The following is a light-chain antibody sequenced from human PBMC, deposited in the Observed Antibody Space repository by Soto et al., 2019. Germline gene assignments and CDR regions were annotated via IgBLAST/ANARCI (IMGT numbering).Light chain of an antibody. Sequence: IQLTQSPSSLSTSVRDRVTITCRASQGISSYLAWYQQKPGKAPKLLIYAASTLQSGVPSRFRGSGSGTEFSLTISGLQTEDIATYYCLQHHSYPWTFGQGTKVDIK. CDR1: QGISSY. V-gene: IGKV1-9*01. CDR3: LQHHSYPWT. CDR2: AAS. J-gene: IGKJ1*01.